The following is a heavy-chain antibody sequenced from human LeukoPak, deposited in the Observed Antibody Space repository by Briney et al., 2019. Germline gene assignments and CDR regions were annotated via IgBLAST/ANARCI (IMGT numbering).Heavy chain of an antibody. CDR2: INHSGST. CDR1: GGSFSGYY. CDR3: ARHFGSGSKKYYFDY. D-gene: IGHD3-10*01. Sequence: SETLSLTCAVYGGSFSGYYWSWIRQPPGTGLEWIGEINHSGSTNYNPSLESRVTISVDTSKNQFSLKLTSVTAADTAVYYCARHFGSGSKKYYFDYWGQGTLVTVSS. J-gene: IGHJ4*02. V-gene: IGHV4-34*01.